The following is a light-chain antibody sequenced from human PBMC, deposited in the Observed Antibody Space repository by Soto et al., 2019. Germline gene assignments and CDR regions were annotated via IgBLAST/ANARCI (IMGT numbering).Light chain of an antibody. V-gene: IGKV3-15*01. J-gene: IGKJ4*01. CDR2: GAS. CDR3: QQYNNWPLT. Sequence: EIVMTQSPVTLSVSPGERATLSCRASQSVSGNLAWYQQKPGQAPRLLIYGASTRATGIPARFSGSGSGTEFTLTISSLQFEDFAVYYCQQYNNWPLTFGEGTKVEIK. CDR1: QSVSGN.